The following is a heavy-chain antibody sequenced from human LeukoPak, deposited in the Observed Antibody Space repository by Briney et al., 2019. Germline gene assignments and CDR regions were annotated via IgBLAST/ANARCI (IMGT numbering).Heavy chain of an antibody. CDR2: IYYSGST. Sequence: SDTLSLTCAVSGYSISSSNWWGWIRQSPGKGLEWIGYIYYSGSTYYNPSLKSRVTISVDTSKNQFSLKLSSVTAADTAVYYCARERIMITFGGVIVTPSYFDYWGQGTLVTVSS. CDR3: ARERIMITFGGVIVTPSYFDY. V-gene: IGHV4-28*03. D-gene: IGHD3-16*02. J-gene: IGHJ4*02. CDR1: GYSISSSNW.